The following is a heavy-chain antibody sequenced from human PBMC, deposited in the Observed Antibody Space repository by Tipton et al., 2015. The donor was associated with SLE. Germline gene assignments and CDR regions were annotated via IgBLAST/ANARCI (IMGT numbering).Heavy chain of an antibody. J-gene: IGHJ4*02. CDR1: GGSISSSSYY. D-gene: IGHD3-3*01. CDR2: IYYSGST. V-gene: IGHV4-39*07. CDR3: ARDGRYDFWSGYYTGEAYFDY. Sequence: TLSLTCTVSGGSISSSSYYWGWIRQPPGKGLEWIGSIYYSGSTYYNPSLKSRVTISVDTSKNQFSLKLSSVTAADTAVYYCARDGRYDFWSGYYTGEAYFDYWGQGTLVTVSS.